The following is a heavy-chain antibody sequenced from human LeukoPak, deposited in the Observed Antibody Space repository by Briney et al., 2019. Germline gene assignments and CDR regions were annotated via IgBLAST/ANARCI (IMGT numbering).Heavy chain of an antibody. V-gene: IGHV4-61*01. Sequence: SETLSLTCTVSGGSISSSSYYWSWIRQPPGKGLEWIGYIYYSGSTNYNSALKSRVTISLDTSKNQFTLKLSSVTAADTAVYYCARGRYGWLPFDYWGQGTLVTVSS. D-gene: IGHD3-16*01. CDR2: IYYSGST. CDR3: ARGRYGWLPFDY. CDR1: GGSISSSSYY. J-gene: IGHJ4*02.